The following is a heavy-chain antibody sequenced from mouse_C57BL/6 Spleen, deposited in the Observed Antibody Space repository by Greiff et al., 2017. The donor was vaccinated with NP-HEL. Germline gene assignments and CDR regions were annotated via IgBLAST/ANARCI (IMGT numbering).Heavy chain of an antibody. V-gene: IGHV1-69*01. CDR2: IDPSDSYT. CDR1: GYTFTSYW. CDR3: AREGLRGDYYAMDY. J-gene: IGHJ4*01. D-gene: IGHD2-4*01. Sequence: QVQLQQSGAELVMPGASVKLSCKASGYTFTSYWMHWVKQRPGQGLEWIGEIDPSDSYTNYNQKFKGKSTLTVDKSSSTAYMQLSSLTSEDSAVYYCAREGLRGDYYAMDYWGQGTSVTVSS.